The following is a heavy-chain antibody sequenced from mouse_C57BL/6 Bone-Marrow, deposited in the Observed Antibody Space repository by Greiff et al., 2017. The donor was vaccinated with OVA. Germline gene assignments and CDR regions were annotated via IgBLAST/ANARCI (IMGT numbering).Heavy chain of an antibody. D-gene: IGHD1-1*01. J-gene: IGHJ4*01. CDR2: ISDGGSYT. CDR3: AREGSSSYGAMDY. V-gene: IGHV5-4*01. CDR1: GFTFSSYA. Sequence: DVMLVESGGGLVKPGGSLKLSCAASGFTFSSYAMSWVRQTPEKRLEWVATISDGGSYTYYPDNVKGRFTISRDNAKNNLYLQMSHLKSEDTALYYCAREGSSSYGAMDYWGQGTSVTVSS.